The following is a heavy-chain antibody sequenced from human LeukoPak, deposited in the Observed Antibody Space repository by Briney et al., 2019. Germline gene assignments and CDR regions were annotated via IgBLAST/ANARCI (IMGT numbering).Heavy chain of an antibody. CDR1: GGSITNYY. CDR3: ARDLSRYSSAFDI. V-gene: IGHV4-4*07. Sequence: PSETLSLNCTVSGGSITNYYWSWIRQPAGKGLEWIGRIYRTGTTNYNPSLKSRVTISVDQSENQLSLKLSSVTAADTGVYYCARDLSRYSSAFDIWGRGTMVTVSS. D-gene: IGHD6-13*01. CDR2: IYRTGTT. J-gene: IGHJ3*02.